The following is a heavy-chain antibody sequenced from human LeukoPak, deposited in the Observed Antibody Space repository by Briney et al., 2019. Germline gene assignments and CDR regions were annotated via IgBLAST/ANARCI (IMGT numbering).Heavy chain of an antibody. CDR1: GFTVSSNY. Sequence: GGSLRLSCAASGFTVSSNYMSWVRQAPGKGLEWVSAISGSGGSTYYADSVKGRFTISRDNSKNTLYLQMNSLRAEDTAVYYCAKPSDIVVVPAAENYWGQGTLVTVSS. CDR2: ISGSGGST. J-gene: IGHJ4*02. D-gene: IGHD2-2*01. V-gene: IGHV3-23*01. CDR3: AKPSDIVVVPAAENY.